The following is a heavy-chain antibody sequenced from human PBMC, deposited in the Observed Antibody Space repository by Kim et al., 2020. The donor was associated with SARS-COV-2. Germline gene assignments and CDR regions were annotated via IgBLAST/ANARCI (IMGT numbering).Heavy chain of an antibody. V-gene: IGHV3-23*01. CDR2: GST. J-gene: IGHJ4*02. D-gene: IGHD6-19*01. Sequence: GSTSYEDSVKGGFTITRDNTKNTLYLQMNSLRAEDTAVYYCATVAGTVDYWGQGTLVTVSS. CDR3: ATVAGTVDY.